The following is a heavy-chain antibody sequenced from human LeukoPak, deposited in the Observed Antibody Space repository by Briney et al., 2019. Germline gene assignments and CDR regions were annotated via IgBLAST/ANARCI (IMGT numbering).Heavy chain of an antibody. CDR2: INHSGST. CDR1: GGSFTGYY. V-gene: IGHV4-34*01. CDR3: ARGGLGSSWYWFDP. Sequence: SETLSLTCAVYGGSFTGYYWSWIRQPPGKGLEWIGEINHSGSTNYNPSVESRVTISVDTSKNQFSLKLSSVTAADTAVYYCARGGLGSSWYWFDPWGQGTLVTVSS. J-gene: IGHJ5*02. D-gene: IGHD6-13*01.